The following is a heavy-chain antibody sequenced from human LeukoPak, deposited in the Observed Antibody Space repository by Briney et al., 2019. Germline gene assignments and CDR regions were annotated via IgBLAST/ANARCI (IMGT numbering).Heavy chain of an antibody. D-gene: IGHD5-18*01. J-gene: IGHJ4*02. V-gene: IGHV1-69*04. CDR1: GYIFANFG. CDR2: IIPILGIA. CDR3: ASGYSYGPVDY. Sequence: GASVKVSCKASGYIFANFGINWVRQAPGQGLEWMGRIIPILGIANYAQKFQGRVTITADKSTSTAYMELSSLRSEDTAVYYCASGYSYGPVDYWAREPWSPSPQ.